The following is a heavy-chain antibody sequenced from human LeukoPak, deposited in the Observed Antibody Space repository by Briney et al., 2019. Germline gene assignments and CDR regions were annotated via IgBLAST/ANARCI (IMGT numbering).Heavy chain of an antibody. Sequence: GASVKVSCKASGGTFSSYAISWVRQAPGQGLEWMGRIIPILGIANYAQKFQGRVTITADKSTSTAYMELSSLRSEDTAVYYCARDYYGSGSYYIDYWGQGTLVTVSS. D-gene: IGHD3-10*01. CDR3: ARDYYGSGSYYIDY. J-gene: IGHJ4*02. V-gene: IGHV1-69*04. CDR2: IIPILGIA. CDR1: GGTFSSYA.